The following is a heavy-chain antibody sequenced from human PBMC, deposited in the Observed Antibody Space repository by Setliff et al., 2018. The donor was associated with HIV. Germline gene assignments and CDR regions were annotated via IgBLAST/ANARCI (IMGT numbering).Heavy chain of an antibody. J-gene: IGHJ4*02. D-gene: IGHD1-1*01. Sequence: ASVKVSCKASGYTFTNYFVHWVRQAPGQGLEWMGMINPSGGQRSFAQKFQCRITVATATSTATSTGTVYMEVRSLRSEDTAVYYCAREAPDDHFDHWGQGTLVTVSS. CDR3: AREAPDDHFDH. CDR1: GYTFTNYF. CDR2: INPSGGQR. V-gene: IGHV1-46*01.